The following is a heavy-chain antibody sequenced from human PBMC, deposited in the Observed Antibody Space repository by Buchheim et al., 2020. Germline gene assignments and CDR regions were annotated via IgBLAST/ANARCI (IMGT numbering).Heavy chain of an antibody. Sequence: EVQLVESGGGLVQPGGSLRLSCAASGFTFSSYEMNWVRQAPGKGLEWVSYISSSGRTIYYADSVKGRFSISRDNAKQSLYLQMNSLRAEDTAVYYCARDPRYCSGGSCYPDYWGQGTL. J-gene: IGHJ4*02. V-gene: IGHV3-48*03. CDR3: ARDPRYCSGGSCYPDY. D-gene: IGHD2-15*01. CDR1: GFTFSSYE. CDR2: ISSSGRTI.